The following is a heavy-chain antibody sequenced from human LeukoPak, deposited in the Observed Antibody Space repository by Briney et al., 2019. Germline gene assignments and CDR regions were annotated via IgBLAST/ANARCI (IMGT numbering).Heavy chain of an antibody. CDR2: ISTDGTT. J-gene: IGHJ4*02. D-gene: IGHD2-15*01. Sequence: QAGGSLRLSCAVSGFTFANYAMTWVRQAPGKGLESVSSISTDGTTYYAHSVKGRFTLSRDNSKNTLYLQMNSLRAEDTAVYYCAKGPYCSGGSCYSRWLDYWGQGTLVTVSS. CDR3: AKGPYCSGGSCYSRWLDY. V-gene: IGHV3-23*01. CDR1: GFTFANYA.